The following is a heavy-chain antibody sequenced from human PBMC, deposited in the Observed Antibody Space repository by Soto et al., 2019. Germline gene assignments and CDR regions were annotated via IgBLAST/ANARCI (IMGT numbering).Heavy chain of an antibody. Sequence: QVQLVQSGTEVKKPGASVKVSCKASGYSFPRYGISWVRQAPGQGLEWMGWISIHNRNTYYAEKFQGRVTMTADTSTTTAHLELRSLRSDDTAVYYCARGESLWEWGQGTLVTVSS. CDR2: ISIHNRNT. CDR1: GYSFPRYG. V-gene: IGHV1-18*01. J-gene: IGHJ4*02. CDR3: ARGESLWE. D-gene: IGHD3-16*01.